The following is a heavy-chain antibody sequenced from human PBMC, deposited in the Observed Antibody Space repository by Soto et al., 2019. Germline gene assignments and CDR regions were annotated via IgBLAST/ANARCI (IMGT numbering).Heavy chain of an antibody. J-gene: IGHJ3*02. V-gene: IGHV3-30*18. CDR3: AKDPEQYSSELGSAFDI. Sequence: QVQLVESGGGVVQPGRSLRLSCAASGFTFSSYGMHWVRQAPGKGLEWVAVISYDGSNKYYADSVKGRFTISGDNSKNTLYLQMNSLGAEDTAVYYCAKDPEQYSSELGSAFDIWGQGTMVTVSS. CDR2: ISYDGSNK. CDR1: GFTFSSYG. D-gene: IGHD6-25*01.